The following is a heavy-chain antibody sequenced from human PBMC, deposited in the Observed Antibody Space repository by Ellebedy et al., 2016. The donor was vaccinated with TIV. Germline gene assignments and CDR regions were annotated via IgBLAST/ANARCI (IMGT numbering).Heavy chain of an antibody. J-gene: IGHJ4*02. CDR1: GFTFSGYY. V-gene: IGHV3-11*01. CDR2: ISYSGDLM. CDR3: ARLGVIAAAGASDY. D-gene: IGHD6-13*01. Sequence: PGGSLRPSCAASGFTFSGYYMSWFRQAPGKGRAWVSYISYSGDLMYYADSVKGRFTTSRDNAGNSLYLQMNSLRAEDTAVYYCARLGVIAAAGASDYWGQGTLVIVSS.